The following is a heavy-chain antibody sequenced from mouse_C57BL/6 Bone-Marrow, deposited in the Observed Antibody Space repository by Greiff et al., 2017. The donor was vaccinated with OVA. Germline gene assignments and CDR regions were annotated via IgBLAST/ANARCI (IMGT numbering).Heavy chain of an antibody. J-gene: IGHJ1*03. Sequence: VQLQQSGAELARPGASVKLSCKASGYTFTSYGISWVKQRTGQGLEWIGEIYPRSGNTYYNEKFKGKATLTSDKSYSTAYMELRNLTSEDSAVYFCARGGQRYFDVWGTGTTVTVSS. CDR1: GYTFTSYG. CDR2: IYPRSGNT. V-gene: IGHV1-81*01. CDR3: ARGGQRYFDV.